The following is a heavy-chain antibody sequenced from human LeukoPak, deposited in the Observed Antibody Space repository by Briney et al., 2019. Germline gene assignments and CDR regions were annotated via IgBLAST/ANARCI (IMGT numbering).Heavy chain of an antibody. CDR3: ARGPRIQPPRHDFDY. CDR1: GYTFTSYD. D-gene: IGHD5-18*01. CDR2: MNPNSGNT. V-gene: IGHV1-8*01. Sequence: ASVKVSCKASGYTFTSYDINWVRQATGQGLERMGWMNPNSGNTGYAQKFQGRVTMTRNTSISTAYMELSSLRSEDTAVYYCARGPRIQPPRHDFDYWGQGTLVTVSS. J-gene: IGHJ4*02.